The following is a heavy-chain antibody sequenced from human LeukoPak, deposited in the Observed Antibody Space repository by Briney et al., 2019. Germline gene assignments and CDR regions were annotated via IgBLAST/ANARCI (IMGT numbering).Heavy chain of an antibody. CDR1: GGTFRSYA. CDR3: ARDPAAAGPNWCDP. CDR2: IIPIFGTA. J-gene: IGHJ5*02. Sequence: ASVKVSYKASGGTFRSYAISWVRQAPGQGLEWMGGIIPIFGTANYAQKFQGRVTITADESTSTAYMELSSLRSEDTAVYYCARDPAAAGPNWCDPWGQGTLVTVSS. V-gene: IGHV1-69*13. D-gene: IGHD6-13*01.